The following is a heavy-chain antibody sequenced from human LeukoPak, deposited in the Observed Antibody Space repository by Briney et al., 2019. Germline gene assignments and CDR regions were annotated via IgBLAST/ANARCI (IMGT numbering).Heavy chain of an antibody. CDR1: GFTFDDYA. CDR2: ITWNSGRI. J-gene: IGHJ6*02. D-gene: IGHD3-10*01. Sequence: GGSLRLSCAASGFTFDDYAMHWVRQGPGKGLELVSGITWNSGRIGYADSVKGRFTISRDNAKNSLYLQMNSLRADDTALYYCAKDISASGNYGLDVWGQGTTVTVSS. CDR3: AKDISASGNYGLDV. V-gene: IGHV3-9*01.